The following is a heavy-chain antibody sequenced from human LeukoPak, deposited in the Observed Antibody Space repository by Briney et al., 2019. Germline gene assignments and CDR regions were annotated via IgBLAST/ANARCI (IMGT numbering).Heavy chain of an antibody. CDR2: IYSGGST. Sequence: PGGSLRLSCAASGFTVSSNYMSWVRQAPGKGLEWVSVIYSGGSTYYADSVKGRFTISRDNSKNTLYLQMNSLRAEDTAVYYCARDMGIAATPGSFDIWGQGTMVTVSS. CDR3: ARDMGIAATPGSFDI. D-gene: IGHD6-13*01. J-gene: IGHJ3*02. CDR1: GFTVSSNY. V-gene: IGHV3-53*01.